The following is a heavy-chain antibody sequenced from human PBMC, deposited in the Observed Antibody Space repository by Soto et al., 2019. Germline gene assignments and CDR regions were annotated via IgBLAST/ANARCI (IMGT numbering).Heavy chain of an antibody. CDR2: IHYSGTT. Sequence: TLSRTCTVSGGSVRSGGYYWGWVRQHPGKGLEWIGYIHYSGTTHYNPSLRSRPPISLDTSQNTFSLTLTSMTVADSAIYYCARGRVALREPIDPFDLWGPGKQVTVS. CDR3: ARGRVALREPIDPFDL. J-gene: IGHJ3*01. CDR1: GGSVRSGGYY. D-gene: IGHD4-17*01. V-gene: IGHV4-31*03.